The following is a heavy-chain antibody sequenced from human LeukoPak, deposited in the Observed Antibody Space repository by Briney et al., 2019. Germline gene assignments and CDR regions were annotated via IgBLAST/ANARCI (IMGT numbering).Heavy chain of an antibody. CDR2: ISYDGSNK. CDR3: ARGGNIVAKSYYYYYDMDV. J-gene: IGHJ6*02. Sequence: PGRSLRLSCAASGFTFSNYAMHWVRQAPGKGLEWVAVISYDGSNKDYADSVKGRFTISRDNSKNTQYLQMNSLRAEDTAVYYCARGGNIVAKSYYYYYDMDVWVQGTTVTVSS. D-gene: IGHD5-12*01. CDR1: GFTFSNYA. V-gene: IGHV3-30-3*01.